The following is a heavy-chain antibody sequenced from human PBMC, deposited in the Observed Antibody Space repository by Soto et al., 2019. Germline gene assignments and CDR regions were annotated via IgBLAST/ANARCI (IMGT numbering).Heavy chain of an antibody. CDR3: AREYSGSYSFDY. CDR1: GFTFSSYA. V-gene: IGHV3-30-3*01. D-gene: IGHD1-26*01. CDR2: ISYDGSNK. J-gene: IGHJ4*02. Sequence: GGSLRLSCAASGFTFSSYAMHWVRQAPGKGLEWVAVISYDGSNKYYADSVKGRFTISRDNSKNTLYLQMNSLRAEDTAVYYCAREYSGSYSFDYWGQGTLVTVSS.